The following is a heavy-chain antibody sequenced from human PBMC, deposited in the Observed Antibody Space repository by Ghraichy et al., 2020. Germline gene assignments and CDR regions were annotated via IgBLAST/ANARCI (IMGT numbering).Heavy chain of an antibody. CDR3: ARDYGGNSGVDY. Sequence: GGSLRLTCAASGFTFSSYSMNWVRQAPGKRLEWVSSISSSSYIYYADSVKGRFTISRDNAKNSLYLQMNSLRAEDTAVYYCARDYGGNSGVDYWGQGTLVTVSS. CDR2: ISSSSYI. J-gene: IGHJ4*02. D-gene: IGHD4-23*01. CDR1: GFTFSSYS. V-gene: IGHV3-21*01.